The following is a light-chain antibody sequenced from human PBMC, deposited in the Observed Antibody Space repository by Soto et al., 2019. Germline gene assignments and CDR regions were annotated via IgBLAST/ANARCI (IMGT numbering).Light chain of an antibody. CDR3: QQRSNWPLT. J-gene: IGKJ4*01. V-gene: IGKV3D-20*02. CDR2: DAS. CDR1: QTVSSNF. Sequence: EIVLTQSAGTVSLSPGERGTLSCRASQTVSSNFLAWYQQIPGQAPRLLIFDASTRATGIPERVTGSGSGTDFTLTISRLEPEDFAVYYCQQRSNWPLTFGGGTKVDIK.